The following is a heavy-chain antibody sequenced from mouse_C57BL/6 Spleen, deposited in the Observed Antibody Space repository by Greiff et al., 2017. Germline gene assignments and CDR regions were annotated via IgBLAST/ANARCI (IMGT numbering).Heavy chain of an antibody. CDR2: IYPRSGNT. CDR1: GYTFTSYG. CDR3: ALYDGYYVRFAY. V-gene: IGHV1-81*01. J-gene: IGHJ3*01. D-gene: IGHD2-3*01. Sequence: VQLQQSGAELARPGASVKLSCKASGYTFTSYGISWVKQRTGQGLEWIGEIYPRSGNTYYNEKFKGKATLTADKSSSTAYMELRSLTSEDSAVYFCALYDGYYVRFAYWGQGTLVTVSA.